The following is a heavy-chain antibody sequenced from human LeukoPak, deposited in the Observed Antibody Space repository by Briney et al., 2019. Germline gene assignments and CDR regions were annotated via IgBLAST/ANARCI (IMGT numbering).Heavy chain of an antibody. CDR3: ARDQTGTYNVDS. V-gene: IGHV3-30*04. CDR2: ISYTGSKK. J-gene: IGHJ4*02. CDR1: GFTFSYSA. D-gene: IGHD1-26*01. Sequence: TGGSLRLSCAASGFTFSYSAMHWVRQAPGEGLEWVAAISYTGSKKYYGDSVKGRFTISRDNSKNILYLQMNSLRGGDTAVYYCARDQTGTYNVDSWGQGTLVTVCS.